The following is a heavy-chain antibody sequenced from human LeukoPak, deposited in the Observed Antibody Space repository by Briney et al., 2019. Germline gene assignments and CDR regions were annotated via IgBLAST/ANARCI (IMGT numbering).Heavy chain of an antibody. D-gene: IGHD1-1*01. CDR1: GFSLGTSGMR. V-gene: IGHV2-70*04. J-gene: IGHJ4*02. CDR2: IDWDDDQ. CDR3: ARMAGATLAYFDY. Sequence: SGPTLVKPTQTLTLTCNFSGFSLGTSGMRVSWIRQPPGKALEWLARIDWDDDQFYSTSLQTRLTISKDTSKNQVVLTMTNMDPVDTATYYCARMAGATLAYFDYWGQGMLVTVSS.